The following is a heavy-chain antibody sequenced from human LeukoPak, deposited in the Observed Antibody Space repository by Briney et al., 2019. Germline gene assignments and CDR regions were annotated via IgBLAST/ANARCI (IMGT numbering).Heavy chain of an antibody. CDR3: ATSVSVAENAFDI. CDR1: GITFSSYA. Sequence: GGSLRLSCVTSGITFSSYAMDWVRQAPGKGLAWVAFISYGGTNKYYADSVKGRFTTSRDDSKNTLYLQMNSLRSEDTAVYYCATSVSVAENAFDIWGQGTMVTVSS. D-gene: IGHD6-19*01. J-gene: IGHJ3*02. CDR2: ISYGGTNK. V-gene: IGHV3-30*04.